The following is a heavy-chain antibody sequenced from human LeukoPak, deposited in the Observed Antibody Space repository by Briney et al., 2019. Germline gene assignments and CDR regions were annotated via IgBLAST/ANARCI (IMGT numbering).Heavy chain of an antibody. CDR2: IFTGGGT. CDR1: GFIFSNTW. Sequence: GGSLRLSCAASGFIFSNTWMSWVRQAPGKGLEWVSVIFTGGGTDHADSVKGRFTISRDNSKNTLSLQMNSLRAEDTAIYYCTRSGYRHPYHFDSWGQGTPVTVSS. CDR3: TRSGYRHPYHFDS. D-gene: IGHD3-22*01. J-gene: IGHJ4*02. V-gene: IGHV3-53*01.